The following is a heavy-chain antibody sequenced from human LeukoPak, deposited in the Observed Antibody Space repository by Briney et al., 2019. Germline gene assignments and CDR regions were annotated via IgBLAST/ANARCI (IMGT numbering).Heavy chain of an antibody. Sequence: SETLSLTCAVYGGSFSGYYWSWLRQPPGKGLEWIGEINHSGSTNYNPSLKSRVTISVDTSKNQFSLKLSSVTAADTAVYYCARGGSGENCGGDCYYDYWGQGTLVTVSS. V-gene: IGHV4-34*01. CDR2: INHSGST. CDR3: ARGGSGENCGGDCYYDY. J-gene: IGHJ4*02. D-gene: IGHD2-21*02. CDR1: GGSFSGYY.